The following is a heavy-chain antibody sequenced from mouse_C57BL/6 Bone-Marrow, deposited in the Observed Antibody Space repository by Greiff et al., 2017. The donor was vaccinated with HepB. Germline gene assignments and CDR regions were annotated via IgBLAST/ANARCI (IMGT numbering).Heavy chain of an antibody. J-gene: IGHJ4*01. CDR1: GSTFTSYW. Sequence: QVQLQQPGAELVKPGASVTLSCKASGSTFTSYWMHWVTQRPGRGLEWIGRIDPNSGGTKYNEKFKSKAKLTVDKPSSTAYMQLSSLTSEDSAVYYCAISPSYYGSSYPLYAMDYWGQGTSVTVSS. CDR3: AISPSYYGSSYPLYAMDY. CDR2: IDPNSGGT. V-gene: IGHV1-72*01. D-gene: IGHD1-1*01.